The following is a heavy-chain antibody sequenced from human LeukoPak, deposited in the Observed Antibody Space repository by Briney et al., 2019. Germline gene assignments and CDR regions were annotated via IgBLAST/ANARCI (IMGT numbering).Heavy chain of an antibody. CDR2: ISYDGSNK. Sequence: GGSLRLSCAASGFTFSSYAMHWVRQAPGKGLEWVAVISYDGSNKYYADSVKGRFTISRDNSKNTLYLQMNSLRAEDTAVYYCAREGPIQFWGQGTLVTVSS. J-gene: IGHJ4*02. V-gene: IGHV3-30-3*01. CDR1: GFTFSSYA. CDR3: AREGPIQF. D-gene: IGHD2-2*02.